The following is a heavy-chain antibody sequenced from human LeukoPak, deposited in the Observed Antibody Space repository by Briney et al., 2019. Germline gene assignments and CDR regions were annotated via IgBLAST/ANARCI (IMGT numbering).Heavy chain of an antibody. CDR2: INPNSGGT. D-gene: IGHD3-9*01. CDR1: GYTFTSYG. CDR3: ARDNTIS. Sequence: AASVKVSCKASGYTFTSYGISWVRQAPGQGLEWMGRINPNSGGTNYAQKFQGRVTMTRDTSISTAYMELSRLRSDDTAEYYCARDNTISWGQGTLVTVSS. J-gene: IGHJ5*02. V-gene: IGHV1-2*06.